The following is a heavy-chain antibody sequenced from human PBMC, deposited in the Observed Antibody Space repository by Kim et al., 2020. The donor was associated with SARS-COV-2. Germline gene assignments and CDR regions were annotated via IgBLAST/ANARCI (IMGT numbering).Heavy chain of an antibody. J-gene: IGHJ4*02. D-gene: IGHD1-26*01. V-gene: IGHV1-3*01. CDR2: INAGNGNT. Sequence: ASVKVSCKASGYTFTSYAMHWVRQAPGQRLEWMGWINAGNGNTKYSQKFQGRVTITRDTSASTAYMELSSLRSEDTAVYYCARDLLRGGRYSGSEHDYWGQGTLVTVSS. CDR1: GYTFTSYA. CDR3: ARDLLRGGRYSGSEHDY.